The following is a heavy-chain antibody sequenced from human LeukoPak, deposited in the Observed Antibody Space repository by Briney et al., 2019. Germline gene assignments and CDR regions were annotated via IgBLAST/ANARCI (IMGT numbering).Heavy chain of an antibody. Sequence: PSETLSLTCAVYGGSFSGYYWGWIRQPPGKGLEWIGSIYYSGTTRYSPSLESRVTISVDTSKNQFSLKLASVTAADTAIYYCAKGAGGFSYYNWFDPWGQGTLVTVSS. CDR3: AKGAGGFSYYNWFDP. CDR2: IYYSGTT. J-gene: IGHJ5*02. V-gene: IGHV4-34*01. CDR1: GGSFSGYY. D-gene: IGHD5-18*01.